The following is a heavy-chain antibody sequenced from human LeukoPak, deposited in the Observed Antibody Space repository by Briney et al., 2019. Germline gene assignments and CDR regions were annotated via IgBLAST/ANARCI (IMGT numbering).Heavy chain of an antibody. CDR3: ARQSGFSYGDFEY. D-gene: IGHD5-18*01. V-gene: IGHV5-51*01. CDR1: GYSFTSYW. J-gene: IGHJ4*02. CDR2: IYPEDSDA. Sequence: GESLKISCKGSGYSFTSYWIGWVRQMPGKGLEWMGVIYPEDSDARYSPSFQGQVTISADKSISTAYLQWNSLQASDTGMYYCARQSGFSYGDFEYWGQGTLVTVSS.